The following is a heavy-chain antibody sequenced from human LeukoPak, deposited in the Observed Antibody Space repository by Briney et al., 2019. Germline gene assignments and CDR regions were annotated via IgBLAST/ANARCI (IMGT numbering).Heavy chain of an antibody. J-gene: IGHJ4*02. CDR1: GFTFDDYA. CDR3: AEDIGPYSSSGDFDY. V-gene: IGHV3-9*01. Sequence: PGRSLRLSCAASGFTFDDYATHWVRQAPGKGLEWVSGISWNSGSIGYADSVKGRFTISRDNAKNSLYLQMNSLRAEDTALYYCAEDIGPYSSSGDFDYWGQGTLVTVSS. CDR2: ISWNSGSI. D-gene: IGHD6-6*01.